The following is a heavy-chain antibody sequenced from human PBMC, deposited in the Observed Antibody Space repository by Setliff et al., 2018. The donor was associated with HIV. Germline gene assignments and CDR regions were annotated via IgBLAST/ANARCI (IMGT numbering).Heavy chain of an antibody. V-gene: IGHV4-59*11. D-gene: IGHD3-3*01. CDR3: ARDISEGFFLERASEH. Sequence: SETLSLTCTVPGGSMTTHFWSWIRQPPGKGLEWIGSVYYSGSTNYNPSLKSRVTISLDTSENQFSLNLNSVTAADTAVYYCARDISEGFFLERASEHWSQGTLVTVSS. CDR2: VYYSGST. CDR1: GGSMTTHF. J-gene: IGHJ1*01.